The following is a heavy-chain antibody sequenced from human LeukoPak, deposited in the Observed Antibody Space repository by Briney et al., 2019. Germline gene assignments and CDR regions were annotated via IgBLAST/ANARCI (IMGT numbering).Heavy chain of an antibody. D-gene: IGHD5/OR15-5a*01. CDR1: GGTFSSYA. CDR3: ASCLTRDYYHYGMDV. J-gene: IGHJ6*02. Sequence: SVKVSCKASGGTFSSYAISWVRQAPGQGLEWMGRIIPILGIANYAQKFQGRVTITADKSTSTAYMELSSLRSEDTAVYYCASCLTRDYYHYGMDVWGQGTTVTVSS. V-gene: IGHV1-69*04. CDR2: IIPILGIA.